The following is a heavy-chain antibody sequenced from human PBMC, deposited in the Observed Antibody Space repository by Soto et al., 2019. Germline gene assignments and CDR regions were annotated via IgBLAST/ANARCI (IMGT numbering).Heavy chain of an antibody. D-gene: IGHD6-19*01. Sequence: PSETLSLTCTVSGGSISSNVYYWGWIRQPPGKGLEWIGSFYYSGSTYYNPSLKSRVTISVDTSKNQFSLRLSSVTAADTAVYYCARHSSAYIYYYYGMDVWGQGTTVTVSS. CDR2: FYYSGST. CDR3: ARHSSAYIYYYYGMDV. J-gene: IGHJ6*02. V-gene: IGHV4-39*01. CDR1: GGSISSNVYY.